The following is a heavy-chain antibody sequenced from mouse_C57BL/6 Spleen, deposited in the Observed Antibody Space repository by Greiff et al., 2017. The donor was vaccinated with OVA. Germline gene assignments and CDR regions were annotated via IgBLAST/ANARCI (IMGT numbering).Heavy chain of an antibody. CDR3: YYYGSSYGYFDV. V-gene: IGHV1-52*01. CDR1: GYTFTSYW. D-gene: IGHD1-1*01. CDR2: IDPSDSET. J-gene: IGHJ1*03. Sequence: QVQLQQPGAELVRPGSSVKLSCKASGYTFTSYWMHWVKQRPIQGLEWIGNIDPSDSETHSNQKFKDKATLTVDNSSITAYMQLSSLTSEDSAVYYCYYYGSSYGYFDVWGTGTTVTVSS.